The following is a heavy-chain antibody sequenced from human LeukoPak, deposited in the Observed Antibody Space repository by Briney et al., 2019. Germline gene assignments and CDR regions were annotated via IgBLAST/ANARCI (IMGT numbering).Heavy chain of an antibody. V-gene: IGHV3-23*01. J-gene: IGHJ4*01. CDR2: LSGSDTRT. CDR3: AKAKNTVWELPSY. Sequence: GGSLRLSCAASGFTISTYAMNWVRQAPGKGLEWVSALSGSDTRTYYADSVKGRFTISRDNSKNTLYLQMNSLRAEDTAVYYCAKAKNTVWELPSYWGHGTLVTVSS. D-gene: IGHD1-26*01. CDR1: GFTISTYA.